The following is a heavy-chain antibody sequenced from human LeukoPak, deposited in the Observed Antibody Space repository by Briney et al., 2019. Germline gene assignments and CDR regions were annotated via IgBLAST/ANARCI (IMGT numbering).Heavy chain of an antibody. D-gene: IGHD2-2*01. J-gene: IGHJ4*02. CDR2: ISWDGGST. CDR3: AKDMRGVYCSSTSCSLLDY. Sequence: GGSLRLSCAASGFTFDDYAMHWVRQAPGKGLEWVSLISWDGGSTYYADSVKGRFTISRDNSKNSLYLQMNSLRAEDTALYYCAKDMRGVYCSSTSCSLLDYWGQGTPVTVSS. CDR1: GFTFDDYA. V-gene: IGHV3-43D*04.